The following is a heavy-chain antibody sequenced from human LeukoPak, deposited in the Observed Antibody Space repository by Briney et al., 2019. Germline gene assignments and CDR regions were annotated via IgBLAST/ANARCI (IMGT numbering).Heavy chain of an antibody. V-gene: IGHV4-39*01. CDR3: ARQGNYGDYFWVIGSSESNWFDP. D-gene: IGHD4-17*01. J-gene: IGHJ5*02. Sequence: PSETLSLTCNVSGGSISSRGSYWGWIRQPPGKGLEWIGSIYYTGSTDYNPPHKSRLTISVDTSKNQLFLSLNSVTAADTAVYYCARQGNYGDYFWVIGSSESNWFDPWGQGTLVTVSS. CDR2: IYYTGST. CDR1: GGSISSRGSY.